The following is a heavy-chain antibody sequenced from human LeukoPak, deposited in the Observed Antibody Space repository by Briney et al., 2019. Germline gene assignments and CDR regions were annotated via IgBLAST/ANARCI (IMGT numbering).Heavy chain of an antibody. V-gene: IGHV3-9*01. Sequence: GRSMRLAWAAYGFTFDDYAMHWVRQAPGKGLEWVSGISWNSGSIGYADSVKGRFTISRDNAKNSLYLQMNSLRAEDTALYYCAKALAARRYYYYYMDVWGKGTTVTVSS. CDR3: AKALAARRYYYYYMDV. J-gene: IGHJ6*03. CDR1: GFTFDDYA. CDR2: ISWNSGSI. D-gene: IGHD6-6*01.